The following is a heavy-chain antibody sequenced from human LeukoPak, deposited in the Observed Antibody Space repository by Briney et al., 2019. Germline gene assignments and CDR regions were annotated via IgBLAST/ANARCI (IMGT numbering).Heavy chain of an antibody. J-gene: IGHJ4*02. CDR3: ARGWFRYYDILTGPPVFEY. D-gene: IGHD3-9*01. Sequence: PSETLSLTCAVYGGSFSGYYWSWIRQPPGKGLEWIGEINHSGSTNYNPSHKSRVTISVDTSKNQFSLKLSSVTAADTAVYYCARGWFRYYDILTGPPVFEYWGQGTLVTVSS. CDR1: GGSFSGYY. CDR2: INHSGST. V-gene: IGHV4-34*01.